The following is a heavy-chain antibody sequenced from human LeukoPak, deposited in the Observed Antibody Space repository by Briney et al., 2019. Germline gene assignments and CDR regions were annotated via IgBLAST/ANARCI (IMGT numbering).Heavy chain of an antibody. Sequence: SVKVSCKASVYTFSSSYIQGLRQAPGQRHEWLGWININSGDTKSPQKFQGRVTMTRDTSIFTAYMELSGLRSDDTAVYYCARDNYVVGSGWFDPWGQGTQVTVSS. V-gene: IGHV1-2*02. CDR3: ARDNYVVGSGWFDP. D-gene: IGHD1-26*01. CDR1: VYTFSSSY. CDR2: ININSGDT. J-gene: IGHJ5*02.